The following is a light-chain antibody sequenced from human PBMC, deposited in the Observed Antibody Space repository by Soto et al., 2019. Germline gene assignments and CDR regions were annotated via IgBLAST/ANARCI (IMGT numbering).Light chain of an antibody. CDR2: NVS. Sequence: QSALTQPASVSGSPGQSITISCTGTSSDVGAYNYVSWYQQHPGKAPKLIIHNVSNRPSGVSNRFSGSKSANTASLTIFGLQAEDEADYYCNSFTDRTTVLFGGGTKLTVL. J-gene: IGLJ2*01. CDR1: SSDVGAYNY. V-gene: IGLV2-14*01. CDR3: NSFTDRTTVL.